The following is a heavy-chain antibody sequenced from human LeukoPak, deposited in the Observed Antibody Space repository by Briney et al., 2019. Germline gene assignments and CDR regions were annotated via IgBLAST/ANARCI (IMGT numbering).Heavy chain of an antibody. D-gene: IGHD5-12*01. CDR3: ARTYSGYDFDY. CDR2: IYYSGST. J-gene: IGHJ4*02. CDR1: GGSISSGGYY. Sequence: PSETLSLTCTVSGGSISSGGYYWSWIRQHPGKGLEWIGYIYYSGSTYYNPSLKRQVTISVDTSKNQFSLKLSSVTAADTAVYYCARTYSGYDFDYWGQGTLVTVSS. V-gene: IGHV4-31*01.